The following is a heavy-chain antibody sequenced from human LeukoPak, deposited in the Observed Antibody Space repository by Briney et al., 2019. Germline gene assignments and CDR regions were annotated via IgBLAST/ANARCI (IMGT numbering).Heavy chain of an antibody. CDR1: GFTFSSYG. CDR2: LSYDGSNK. D-gene: IGHD3-3*02. V-gene: IGHV3-30*03. J-gene: IGHJ3*02. Sequence: GGSLRLSCAASGFTFSSYGMHWVRQAPGKGLEWLAVLSYDGSNKYYADSVKGRFTISRDNSKNTLYLQMNSLRAEDTAVYYCASSTQDAFDIWGQGTMVTVSS. CDR3: ASSTQDAFDI.